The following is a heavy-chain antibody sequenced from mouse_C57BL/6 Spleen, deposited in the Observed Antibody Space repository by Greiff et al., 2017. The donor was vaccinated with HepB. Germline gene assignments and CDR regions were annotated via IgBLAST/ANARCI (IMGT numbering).Heavy chain of an antibody. J-gene: IGHJ4*01. CDR3: ARVPSYYAMDY. CDR2: IYPGDGDT. CDR1: GYAFSSYW. Sequence: QVQLQQSGAELVKPGASVKISCKASGYAFSSYWMNWVKQRPGKGLEWIGQIYPGDGDTNYNGKFKGKATLTADKSSSTAYMQLSSLTSEDSAVYFCARVPSYYAMDYWGQGTSVTVSS. D-gene: IGHD5-1*01. V-gene: IGHV1-80*01.